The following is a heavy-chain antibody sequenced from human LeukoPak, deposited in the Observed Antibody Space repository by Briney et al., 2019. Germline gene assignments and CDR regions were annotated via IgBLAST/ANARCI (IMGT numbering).Heavy chain of an antibody. V-gene: IGHV3-21*01. Sequence: GGSLRLSCAASGFTFSSYSMNWVRQAPGKELEWVSSISSSSSYIYYADSVKGRFTISRDNAKNSLYLQMNSLRAEDTAVYYCARALRSVAGFDYWGQGTLVTVSS. CDR1: GFTFSSYS. CDR2: ISSSSSYI. J-gene: IGHJ4*02. CDR3: ARALRSVAGFDY. D-gene: IGHD6-19*01.